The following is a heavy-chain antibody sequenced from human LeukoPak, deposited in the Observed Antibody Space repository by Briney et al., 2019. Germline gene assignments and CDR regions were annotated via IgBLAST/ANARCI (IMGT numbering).Heavy chain of an antibody. J-gene: IGHJ4*02. CDR1: GFTFSSYW. V-gene: IGHV3-7*01. CDR3: AKLCGGDCYFDY. D-gene: IGHD2-21*02. Sequence: GGSLRLSCTASGFTFSSYWMNWVRQAPGKGLEWVANIKQDGSEKYYVDSVKGRFTISRDNTKNSLYLQMNNLRAEDTAVYYCAKLCGGDCYFDYWGQGTLVTVSS. CDR2: IKQDGSEK.